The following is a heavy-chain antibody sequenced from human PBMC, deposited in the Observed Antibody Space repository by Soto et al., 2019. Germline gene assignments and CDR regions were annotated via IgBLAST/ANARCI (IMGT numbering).Heavy chain of an antibody. J-gene: IGHJ4*02. CDR1: GFTFSTYV. D-gene: IGHD2-2*01. Sequence: GGSLRLSCTASGFTFSTYVMAWVRQTPGKGLEWVSSISGGGERTYYADSVKGRVTISRDNSKNTLYLQMNSLTVEDTAVFYCAKARGGSTSRTTDYWGRGTLVTVSS. CDR2: ISGGGERT. V-gene: IGHV3-23*01. CDR3: AKARGGSTSRTTDY.